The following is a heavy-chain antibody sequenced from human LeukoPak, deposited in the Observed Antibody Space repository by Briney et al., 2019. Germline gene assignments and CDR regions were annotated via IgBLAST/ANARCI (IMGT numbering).Heavy chain of an antibody. J-gene: IGHJ3*02. CDR3: ASRMGCGGDCYLRYGVGDFDI. V-gene: IGHV1-2*02. CDR2: INPNSGGT. Sequence: ASVKVSCTASGYTFTGYYMHWVRQAPGQGLEWVGWINPNSGGTNYAQKFQGRVTMTRDTYISTAYKEQSRRRSEDTAMYYCASRMGCGGDCYLRYGVGDFDIWGQGTMVTVSS. CDR1: GYTFTGYY. D-gene: IGHD2-21*02.